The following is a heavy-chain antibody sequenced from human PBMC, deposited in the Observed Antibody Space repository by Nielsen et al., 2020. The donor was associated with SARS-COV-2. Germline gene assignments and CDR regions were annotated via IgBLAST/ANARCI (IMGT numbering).Heavy chain of an antibody. V-gene: IGHV3-74*01. CDR1: GFTFSSYW. D-gene: IGHD2-15*01. J-gene: IGHJ4*02. CDR2: INSDGSST. Sequence: GESLKIPCAASGFTFSSYWMHWVRQAPGKGLGWVSRINSDGSSTSYADSVKGRFTISRDNAKNTLYLQMNSLRAEDTAVYYCARVAGSGGDYWGQGTLVTVSS. CDR3: ARVAGSGGDY.